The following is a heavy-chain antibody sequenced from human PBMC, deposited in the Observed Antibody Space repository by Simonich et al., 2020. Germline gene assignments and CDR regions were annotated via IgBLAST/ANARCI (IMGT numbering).Heavy chain of an antibody. J-gene: IGHJ4*02. CDR1: GYTFTSYG. D-gene: IGHD6-13*01. V-gene: IGHV1-18*01. CDR3: ARDQGGRAAAATDY. CDR2: IRTYNGTT. Sequence: QVQLVQSGAEVKKPGASVKVSCKASGYTFTSYGISGGRQAPGQGLEWMGCIRTYNGTTNYAQKLQGRVTMTTDTSTSTAYVELRSLRSDDTAVYYCARDQGGRAAAATDYWGQGTLVTVSS.